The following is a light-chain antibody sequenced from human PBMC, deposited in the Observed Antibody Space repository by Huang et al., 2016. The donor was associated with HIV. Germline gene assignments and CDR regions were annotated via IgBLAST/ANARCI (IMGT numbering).Light chain of an antibody. J-gene: IGKJ1*01. Sequence: EIVLTQSPATLSVSPGERATLSCRASQSINTNLAWYQQKYGKAPRLLISGASTRASGIPARFSGSGSRTEFTLTISSLQSEDFAVYYCQQYSHWPQTFGQGTKVEIK. V-gene: IGKV3-15*01. CDR1: QSINTN. CDR2: GAS. CDR3: QQYSHWPQT.